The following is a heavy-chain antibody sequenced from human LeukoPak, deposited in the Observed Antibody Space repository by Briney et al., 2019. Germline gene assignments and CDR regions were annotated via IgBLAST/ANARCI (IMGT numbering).Heavy chain of an antibody. CDR3: ARGGRTGYCSSTSCYRYYYYGMDV. Sequence: ASVKVSCKASGYTFTSYDINWVRQATGQGLEWMGWTNPNSGNTGYAQKFQGRVTMTRNTSISTAYMELSSLRSEDTAVYYCARGGRTGYCSSTSCYRYYYYGMDVWGQGTTVTVSS. J-gene: IGHJ6*02. V-gene: IGHV1-8*01. D-gene: IGHD2-2*01. CDR2: TNPNSGNT. CDR1: GYTFTSYD.